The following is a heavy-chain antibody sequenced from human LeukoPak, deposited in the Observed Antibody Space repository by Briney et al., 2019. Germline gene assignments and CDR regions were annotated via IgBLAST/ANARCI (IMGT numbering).Heavy chain of an antibody. D-gene: IGHD6-13*01. V-gene: IGHV1-46*01. Sequence: GASVKVSCKASGYTFTSYYMHWVRQAPGQGLEWMGIINPSGGSTSYAQKFQGRVTMTTDTSTSTAYMELRSLRSDDTAVYYCARVTAAGTIPGMDVWGQGTTVTVSS. CDR1: GYTFTSYY. CDR2: INPSGGST. J-gene: IGHJ6*02. CDR3: ARVTAAGTIPGMDV.